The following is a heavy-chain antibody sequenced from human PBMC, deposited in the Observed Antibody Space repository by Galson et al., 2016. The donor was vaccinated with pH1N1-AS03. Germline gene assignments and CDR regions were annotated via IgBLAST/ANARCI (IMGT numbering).Heavy chain of an antibody. CDR3: ARFEWSDSYCDY. Sequence: ETLSLTCDVSGYSISSGYYWGWIRQAPGKALEYIGNIYHTGRTYYNLSLKSRVTISRDTSKNQLSLKVRSVTAADTAVYYCARFEWSDSYCDYLGQGMLVTVSS. CDR2: IYHTGRT. J-gene: IGHJ4*02. CDR1: GYSISSGYY. D-gene: IGHD3-3*01. V-gene: IGHV4-38-2*01.